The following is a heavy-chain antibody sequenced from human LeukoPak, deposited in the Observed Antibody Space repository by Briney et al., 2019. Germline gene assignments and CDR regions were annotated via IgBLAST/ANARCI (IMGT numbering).Heavy chain of an antibody. J-gene: IGHJ6*02. D-gene: IGHD3-16*01. V-gene: IGHV3-7*03. CDR1: GFTFNDYY. CDR2: INHNGNVN. Sequence: GGSLRLPCAASGFTFNDYYMNWARQAPGKGLEWVASINHNGNVNYYVDSVKGRFTISRDNAKNSLYLQMSNLRAEDTAVYFCARGGGLDVWGQGATVTVSS. CDR3: ARGGGLDV.